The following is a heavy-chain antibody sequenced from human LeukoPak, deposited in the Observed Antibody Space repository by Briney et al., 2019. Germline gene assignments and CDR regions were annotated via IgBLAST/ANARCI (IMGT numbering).Heavy chain of an antibody. D-gene: IGHD3-10*01. V-gene: IGHV3-74*01. CDR1: GFTFSSFW. CDR3: ASEYYDSGDY. Sequence: QPGGSLRLSCAASGFTFSSFWMHWVRQAPGKGLQWVSRINAEGSSTVHADRVKGRLTISRDNAKNTLYLQINSPRAEDTAVYYCASEYYDSGDYWGQGTLVTVSS. J-gene: IGHJ4*02. CDR2: INAEGSST.